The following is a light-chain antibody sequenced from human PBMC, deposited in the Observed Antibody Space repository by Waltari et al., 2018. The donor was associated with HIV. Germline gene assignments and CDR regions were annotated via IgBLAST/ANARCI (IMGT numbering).Light chain of an antibody. CDR3: SSYTGSSNRYV. J-gene: IGLJ1*01. Sequence: QSALTQPASVSGSPGPSLTIPCTGTSSDVGAYKYVSWYQHYPGKAPNLRSYEVSNRTSGVSSRLSGTRSGRTGSLTIPGHQAEDGADDYCSSYTGSSNRYVFGTGTKVTGL. V-gene: IGLV2-14*01. CDR1: SSDVGAYKY. CDR2: EVS.